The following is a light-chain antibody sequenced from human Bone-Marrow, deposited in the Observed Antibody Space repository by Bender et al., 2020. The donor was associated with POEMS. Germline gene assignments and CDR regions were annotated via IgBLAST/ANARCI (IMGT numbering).Light chain of an antibody. J-gene: IGLJ3*02. CDR3: SSYAGSNNLV. Sequence: SALTQPASVSGSPGQSITISCTGTSSDVGGYNYVSWYQQHPGKAPKLMIYEVNNRPSGVSNRFSGSKSGNTASLTISGLQAEDEADYYCSSYAGSNNLVFGGGTKLTVL. CDR1: SSDVGGYNY. CDR2: EVN. V-gene: IGLV2-14*01.